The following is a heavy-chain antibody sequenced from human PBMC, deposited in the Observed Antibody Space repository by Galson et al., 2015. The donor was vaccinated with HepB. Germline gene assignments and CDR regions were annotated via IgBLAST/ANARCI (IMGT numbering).Heavy chain of an antibody. J-gene: IGHJ1*01. CDR2: VNGGNGNT. Sequence: SVKVSCKASGYTFSSYAVHWVRQAPGQRLEWMGWVNGGNGNTKYSEKFQGSVTMARDTSASTAYMELSSLRSEDTAVYYCALRYYDVLTGYTDYFEHWGQGTLVTVS. V-gene: IGHV1-3*01. CDR3: ALRYYDVLTGYTDYFEH. CDR1: GYTFSSYA. D-gene: IGHD3-9*01.